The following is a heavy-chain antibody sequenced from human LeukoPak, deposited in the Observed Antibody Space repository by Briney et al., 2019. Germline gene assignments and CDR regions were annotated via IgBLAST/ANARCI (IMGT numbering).Heavy chain of an antibody. J-gene: IGHJ4*02. CDR1: GFTFSSYA. Sequence: PGGSLRLSCAASGFTFSSYAMSWARQAPGKGLEWVSVITGSGGTTYYADSVRGRFTISRDNSKSTLYLQMSSLRAEDTAIYYCAKRETSGSKYFDYWGQGTLVTVSP. CDR2: ITGSGGTT. V-gene: IGHV3-23*01. CDR3: AKRETSGSKYFDY. D-gene: IGHD6-19*01.